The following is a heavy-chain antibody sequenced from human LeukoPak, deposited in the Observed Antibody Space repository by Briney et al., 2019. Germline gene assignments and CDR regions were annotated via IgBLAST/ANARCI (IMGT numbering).Heavy chain of an antibody. D-gene: IGHD3-22*01. CDR1: GGSISSYY. CDR3: ARADDSSGYGGFDY. CDR2: IYYSGST. J-gene: IGHJ4*02. V-gene: IGHV4-59*08. Sequence: SETLSLTCTVSGGSISSYYWSWIRQPPGKGLEWIGYIYYSGSTNYNPSLKSRVTISVDTSKNQFSLKLSSVTAADTAVYYCARADDSSGYGGFDYWGQGTLVTVSS.